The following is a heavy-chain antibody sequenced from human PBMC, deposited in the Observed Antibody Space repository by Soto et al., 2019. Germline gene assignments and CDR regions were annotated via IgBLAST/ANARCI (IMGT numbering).Heavy chain of an antibody. Sequence: EVQLVESGGGLVQPGGSLRLSCAASGFTFSSYDMHWVRQATGKGLEWVSAIGTAGDTYYPGSVKGRFTISRENAKNSLYLQMNSLRAGDTAVYYCARTPLTTVTTSVWDWYFDLWGRGTLVTVSS. CDR3: ARTPLTTVTTSVWDWYFDL. D-gene: IGHD4-17*01. CDR1: GFTFSSYD. J-gene: IGHJ2*01. V-gene: IGHV3-13*01. CDR2: IGTAGDT.